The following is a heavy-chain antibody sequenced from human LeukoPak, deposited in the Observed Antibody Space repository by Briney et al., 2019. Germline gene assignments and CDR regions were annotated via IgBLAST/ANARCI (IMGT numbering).Heavy chain of an antibody. D-gene: IGHD3-16*01. CDR1: GFTFTSYV. CDR2: IWGSGGNT. Sequence: GGSLRVSCAASGFTFTSYVLRWVRQAPGKGLEWVSSIWGSGGNTHYADFVKGRFSISRDNSKNTLYLQMNSLRAEDTAVYYCAKEPPLAGGWDYYYGMDVWGQGTTVTVSS. V-gene: IGHV3-23*01. CDR3: AKEPPLAGGWDYYYGMDV. J-gene: IGHJ6*02.